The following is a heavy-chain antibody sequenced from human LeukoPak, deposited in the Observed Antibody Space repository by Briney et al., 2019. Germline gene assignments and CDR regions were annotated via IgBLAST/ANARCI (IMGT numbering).Heavy chain of an antibody. CDR3: ARTSQYYDFWSGYLDAFDI. D-gene: IGHD3-3*01. V-gene: IGHV3-53*01. CDR2: IYRGGNT. CDR1: GFTVSSKY. J-gene: IGHJ3*02. Sequence: GGSLRLSCAASGFTVSSKYMTWVRQAPGKGLEWVSVIYRGGNTYYADSVKGRFSISRDNAKDSLYLQMNSLRAEDTAVYYCARTSQYYDFWSGYLDAFDIWGQGTMVTVSS.